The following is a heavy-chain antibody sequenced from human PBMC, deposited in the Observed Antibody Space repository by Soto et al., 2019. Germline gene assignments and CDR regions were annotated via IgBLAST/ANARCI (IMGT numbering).Heavy chain of an antibody. V-gene: IGHV4-39*01. Sequence: SETLSLTCTVTGDSISSRRYYYRWFRERTWNGREWSGDIYYSGSTYNNQSFRSRVSTSIDTSKDQFSLKMKTVTAADTALYYCERKRTSGVTQAYFDVWGPGSLVTVSS. D-gene: IGHD2-21*02. CDR3: ERKRTSGVTQAYFDV. J-gene: IGHJ4*03. CDR2: IYYSGST. CDR1: GDSISSRRYY.